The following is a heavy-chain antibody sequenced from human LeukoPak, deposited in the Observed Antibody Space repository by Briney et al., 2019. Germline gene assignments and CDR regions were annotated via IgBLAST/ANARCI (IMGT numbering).Heavy chain of an antibody. CDR1: RFTVSDNY. Sequence: GGSLRLSCAASRFTVSDNYMSWVRQAPGKGLEWVSVMYSGGDTYYANSVKGRFTFSRDLSKNTLYLQMNGLRTEDTAMYYCARDAPQVPAAGVLASWGQGTLVIVSS. CDR2: MYSGGDT. J-gene: IGHJ5*02. V-gene: IGHV3-53*01. CDR3: ARDAPQVPAAGVLAS. D-gene: IGHD6-13*01.